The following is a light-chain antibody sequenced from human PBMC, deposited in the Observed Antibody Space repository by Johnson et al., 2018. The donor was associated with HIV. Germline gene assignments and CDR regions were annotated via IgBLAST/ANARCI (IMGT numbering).Light chain of an antibody. J-gene: IGLJ1*01. CDR1: TSNIGKSY. CDR3: GTWDSSLSRGG. Sequence: QAVLTQPPSVSAAPGQKVTISCSGSTSNIGKSYVSWYQQLPGTAPKLLIYENNKRPSGIPGRFSGSKSGPSATLAITGLQTGDEADDYCGTWDSSLSRGGFGTGTKVTVL. CDR2: ENN. V-gene: IGLV1-51*02.